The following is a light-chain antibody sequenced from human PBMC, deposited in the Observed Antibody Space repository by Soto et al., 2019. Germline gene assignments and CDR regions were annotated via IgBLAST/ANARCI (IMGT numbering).Light chain of an antibody. CDR2: DAY. Sequence: DIQMSQSPTTLSASLGDSVTITCRASQSIGNWLAWYQQKPRKAPNLLIYDAYTLENGVPSRFSGSASGTDFTLTISSLQPDDFATYYCQQYNSYSPWTFGQGTKVDIK. J-gene: IGKJ1*01. CDR1: QSIGNW. CDR3: QQYNSYSPWT. V-gene: IGKV1-5*01.